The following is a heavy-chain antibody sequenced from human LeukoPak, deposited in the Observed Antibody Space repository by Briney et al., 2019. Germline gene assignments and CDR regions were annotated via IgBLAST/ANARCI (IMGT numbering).Heavy chain of an antibody. D-gene: IGHD3-9*01. J-gene: IGHJ4*02. CDR1: GXSFSGYY. CDR3: ARVLRYFDWFMYYFDY. Sequence: SETLSLTCAVYGXSFSGYYXXWXRQPPGXXLWCIXEINHSGSTNYKPSLKSRVTRSVDTSKNQFSLKLSSVTAADTAVYYCARVLRYFDWFMYYFDYWGQGTLVTVSS. V-gene: IGHV4-34*01. CDR2: INHSGST.